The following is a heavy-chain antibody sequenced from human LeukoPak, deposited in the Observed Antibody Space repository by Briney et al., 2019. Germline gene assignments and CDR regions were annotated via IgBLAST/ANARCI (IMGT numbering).Heavy chain of an antibody. Sequence: PGGSLRLSCAASGFTFSSYSMNWVRQAPGKGLEWVAVISYDGSNKYYADSVKGRFTISRDNSKNTLYLQMNSLRAEDTAVYYCARDDRGAPWGQGTLVTVSS. CDR3: ARDDRGAP. J-gene: IGHJ5*02. D-gene: IGHD5-12*01. CDR1: GFTFSSYS. CDR2: ISYDGSNK. V-gene: IGHV3-30*03.